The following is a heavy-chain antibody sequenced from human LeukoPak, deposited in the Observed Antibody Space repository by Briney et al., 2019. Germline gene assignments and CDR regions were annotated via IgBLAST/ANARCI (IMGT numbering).Heavy chain of an antibody. V-gene: IGHV3-30*02. Sequence: GGSPRLSCAASGFTFSSYGMHWVRQAPGKGLEWVAFIRYDGSNKNYADSVKGRFTISRDNSKNTLYLQMNSLRTEDTAVYYCAKDLLMWHNDFGNSFDYWGQGTLVTVSS. D-gene: IGHD4-17*01. CDR1: GFTFSSYG. J-gene: IGHJ4*02. CDR2: IRYDGSNK. CDR3: AKDLLMWHNDFGNSFDY.